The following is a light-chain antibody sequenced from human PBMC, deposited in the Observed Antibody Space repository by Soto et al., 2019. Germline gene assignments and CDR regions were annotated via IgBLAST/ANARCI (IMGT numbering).Light chain of an antibody. CDR3: SSYAGSNNPYV. Sequence: ALTQPPSASGSPGQSVTISCTGTSSDVGGYNYVSWYQQHPGKVPKVMIYEVSKRPSGVPDRFSGSKSGNTASLTVSGLQAEDEADYYCSSYAGSNNPYVFGTGTKVTV. CDR2: EVS. J-gene: IGLJ1*01. V-gene: IGLV2-8*01. CDR1: SSDVGGYNY.